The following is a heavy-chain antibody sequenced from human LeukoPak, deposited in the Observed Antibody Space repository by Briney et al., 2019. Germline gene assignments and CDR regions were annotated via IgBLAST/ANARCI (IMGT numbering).Heavy chain of an antibody. J-gene: IGHJ4*02. CDR2: ISGSGGST. V-gene: IGHV3-23*01. CDR1: GFTFSSYA. CDR3: AKVLYSSGWYDFDY. Sequence: GGSLRLSCAASGFTFSSYAMSRVRQAPGKGLEWVSAISGSGGSTYYADSVKGRFTISRDNSKNTLYLQMNSLRAEDTAVYYCAKVLYSSGWYDFDYWGQGTLVTVSS. D-gene: IGHD6-19*01.